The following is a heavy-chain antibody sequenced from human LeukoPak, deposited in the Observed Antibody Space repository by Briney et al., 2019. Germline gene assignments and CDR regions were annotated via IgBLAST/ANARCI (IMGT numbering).Heavy chain of an antibody. V-gene: IGHV1-18*01. D-gene: IGHD3-10*01. CDR1: GYTFTSYG. CDR3: ARGSDYYGSGSPFGMDV. CDR2: ISAYNGNT. Sequence: ASVKVSCKASGYTFTSYGVSWVRQAPGQGLEWMGWISAYNGNTNYAQKLQGRVTMTTDTSTSTAYMELRSLRSDDTAVYYCARGSDYYGSGSPFGMDVWGQGTTVTVSS. J-gene: IGHJ6*02.